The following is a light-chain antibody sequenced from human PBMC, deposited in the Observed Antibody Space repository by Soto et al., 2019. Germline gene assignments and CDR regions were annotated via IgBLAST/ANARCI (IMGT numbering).Light chain of an antibody. V-gene: IGKV3-15*01. CDR2: GAS. CDR3: QQYHLWPPAYT. Sequence: EIIMTQSPATLSVSPGERANLSCRASESVSSNLAWYQHKPGQAPRLLIYGASTRATGIPARFSGSGSGTEFTLTISSLQSEDFAVYYCQQYHLWPPAYTFGQGTQLEIK. J-gene: IGKJ2*01. CDR1: ESVSSN.